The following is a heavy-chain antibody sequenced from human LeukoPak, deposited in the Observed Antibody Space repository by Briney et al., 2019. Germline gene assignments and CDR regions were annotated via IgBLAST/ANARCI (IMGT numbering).Heavy chain of an antibody. V-gene: IGHV1-18*01. CDR1: GYTFTSYG. J-gene: IGHJ6*02. CDR2: ISAYNGNT. CDR3: ALIVVVPAARSQYYYYGMDV. Sequence: GASVKVSCKASGYTFTSYGISWVRQAPGQGLEWMGWISAYNGNTNYAQKLQGRVTMTTDTSTSTACMELRSLRSDDTAVYYCALIVVVPAARSQYYYYGMDVWGQGTTVTVSS. D-gene: IGHD2-2*01.